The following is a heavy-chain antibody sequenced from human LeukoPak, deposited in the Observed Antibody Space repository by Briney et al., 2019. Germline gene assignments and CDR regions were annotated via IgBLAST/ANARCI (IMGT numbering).Heavy chain of an antibody. D-gene: IGHD6-13*01. CDR2: IYSNGNT. CDR3: AREKYSSRPATGRYYYYYYMDV. Sequence: SETLSLTCSVSGGSISSSGHYWGWIRQSPEKGLDWIGSIYSNGNTYYNPSVKSRVTISVDTSKNQFSLKLSSVTAADTAVYYCAREKYSSRPATGRYYYYYYMDVWGKGTTVTVSS. CDR1: GGSISSSGHY. J-gene: IGHJ6*03. V-gene: IGHV4-39*07.